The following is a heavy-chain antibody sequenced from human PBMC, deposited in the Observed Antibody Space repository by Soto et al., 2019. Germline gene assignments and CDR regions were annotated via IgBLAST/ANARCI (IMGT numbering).Heavy chain of an antibody. J-gene: IGHJ3*02. CDR1: GYTFTSYG. Sequence: GASVKVSCKASGYTFTSYGISWVRQAPGQGLEWIGWISAYNGNTNYAQKLQGRVTMTTDTSTSTAYMELRSLRSDDTAVYYCARAIKYYDILTGYYTPGAFDIWGQGTMVTVSS. V-gene: IGHV1-18*01. CDR3: ARAIKYYDILTGYYTPGAFDI. D-gene: IGHD3-9*01. CDR2: ISAYNGNT.